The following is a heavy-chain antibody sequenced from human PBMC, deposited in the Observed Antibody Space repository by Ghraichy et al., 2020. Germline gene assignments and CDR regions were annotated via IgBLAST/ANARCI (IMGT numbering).Heavy chain of an antibody. CDR1: GFNFSSYS. V-gene: IGHV3-48*02. J-gene: IGHJ4*02. CDR3: ARERFGSSYFGY. Sequence: GGSLRLSCAASGFNFSSYSMSWVRQAPGKGLEWISYITSSSSAIYYADSVKGRFTISRDNAKNSLYLQMNSLRDEDTAVYYCARERFGSSYFGYWGQGTLVTVSS. CDR2: ITSSSSAI. D-gene: IGHD6-6*01.